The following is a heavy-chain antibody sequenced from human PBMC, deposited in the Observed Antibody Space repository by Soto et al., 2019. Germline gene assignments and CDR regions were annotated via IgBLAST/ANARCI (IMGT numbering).Heavy chain of an antibody. J-gene: IGHJ6*02. Sequence: PSETLSLTCTVSGGSMISYYWSWIRQPPGKGLEWIGYIYYSGSTNYNPSLKSRVTISVDTSKNQFSLKLSSVTAADTAVYYCAREGSGWYRNGMDVWGQGTTVTVSS. CDR2: IYYSGST. CDR1: GGSMISYY. V-gene: IGHV4-59*01. CDR3: AREGSGWYRNGMDV. D-gene: IGHD6-19*01.